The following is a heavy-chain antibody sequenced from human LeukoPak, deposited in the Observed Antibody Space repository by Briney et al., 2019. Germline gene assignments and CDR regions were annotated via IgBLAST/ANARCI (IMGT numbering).Heavy chain of an antibody. CDR1: GGTFSSYA. V-gene: IGHV1-69*13. Sequence: VASVKVSCKASGGTFSSYAISWVRQAPGQGLEWMGGIIPIFGTANYAQKFQGRVTITADESTSTAYMELSSLRSEDTAVYYCARGPRITLVRGGQWYYYMDVWGKGTTVTISS. D-gene: IGHD3-10*01. CDR3: ARGPRITLVRGGQWYYYMDV. CDR2: IIPIFGTA. J-gene: IGHJ6*03.